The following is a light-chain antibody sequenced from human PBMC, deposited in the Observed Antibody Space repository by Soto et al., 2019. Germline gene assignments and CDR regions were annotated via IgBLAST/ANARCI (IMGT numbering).Light chain of an antibody. J-gene: IGKJ3*01. CDR1: QGISSY. CDR2: AAS. Sequence: DIQLTQSPSFLSASVGDRVTITCRASQGISSYLAWYQQKPGKAPKLLIYAASTLQSGVPSRFSGSGSATEFTLTTGSLQPEDVAPYYSQQLNSYPPVFTFGPGTKVDIK. V-gene: IGKV1-9*01. CDR3: QQLNSYPPVFT.